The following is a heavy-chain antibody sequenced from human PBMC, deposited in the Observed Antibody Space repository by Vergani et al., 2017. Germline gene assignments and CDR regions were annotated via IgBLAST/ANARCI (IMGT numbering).Heavy chain of an antibody. J-gene: IGHJ2*01. Sequence: EVQLVESGGGLVKPGVSLRLSCAASGFTFSSYSMNWVRQAPGKGLEWVSAISGSGGSTYYADSVKGRFTISRDNSKNTLYLQMNSLRAEDTAVYYCAKEAYDFWSGGYWYFDLWGRGTLVTVSS. D-gene: IGHD3-3*01. V-gene: IGHV3-23*04. CDR3: AKEAYDFWSGGYWYFDL. CDR2: ISGSGGST. CDR1: GFTFSSYS.